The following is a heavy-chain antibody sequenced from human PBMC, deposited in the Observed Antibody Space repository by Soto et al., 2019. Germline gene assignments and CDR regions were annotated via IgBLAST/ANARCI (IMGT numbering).Heavy chain of an antibody. Sequence: ASVKVSCKASGYTFTGYYVHWVRQAPGQGLEWIGWIDPDSGGTNYAQKFQGWVTLTRDTSISTVYLEVNSLKSDDTALYYCARSRGNLYYFAMDVWGQGTTVTVSS. CDR1: GYTFTGYY. J-gene: IGHJ6*02. CDR3: ARSRGNLYYFAMDV. D-gene: IGHD4-4*01. V-gene: IGHV1-2*04. CDR2: IDPDSGGT.